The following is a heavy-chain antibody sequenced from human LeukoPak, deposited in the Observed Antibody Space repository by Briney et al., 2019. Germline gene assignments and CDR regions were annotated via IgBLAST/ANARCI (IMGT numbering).Heavy chain of an antibody. J-gene: IGHJ4*02. D-gene: IGHD7-27*01. Sequence: SETLSLTCTVSGGSISTYYWSWLRQPPGKGLGWIGYVSYSGSTNYNPSLKTLKSRVTMSVDTSKNQFSLKVSSVTAADTAVYYCARLQGRGDNYLDFWGQGALVTVSS. CDR3: ARLQGRGDNYLDF. CDR1: GGSISTYY. V-gene: IGHV4-59*08. CDR2: VSYSGST.